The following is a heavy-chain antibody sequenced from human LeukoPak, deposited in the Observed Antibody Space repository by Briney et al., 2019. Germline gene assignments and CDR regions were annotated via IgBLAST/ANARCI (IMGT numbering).Heavy chain of an antibody. CDR2: IRADAVTT. Sequence: PGGTLRLSCATSGFIFSHHGMNWVRQAPGKGLEWVSGIRADAVTTYYADSVKGRFIISRDNSKNTLYLQMNSLKGDDTAVYYCAKDSAFYYIDVWGKGTTVIISS. CDR3: AKDSAFYYIDV. J-gene: IGHJ6*03. D-gene: IGHD3-10*01. CDR1: GFIFSHHG. V-gene: IGHV3-23*01.